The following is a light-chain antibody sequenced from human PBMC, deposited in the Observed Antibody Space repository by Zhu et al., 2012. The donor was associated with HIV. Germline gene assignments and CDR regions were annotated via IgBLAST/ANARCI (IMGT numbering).Light chain of an antibody. J-gene: IGKJ3*01. CDR2: DAS. CDR3: QQLNTYPLFT. CDR1: ESISRY. V-gene: IGKV1-9*01. Sequence: DVQLTQSPSFLSASVGDRVTITCRASESISRYLAWYQQKPGKAPKLLIYDASTLQSGVPSTFSGSGSGTEFTLTTSSLQPEDFAIYYCQQLNTYPLFTFGPGTKVD.